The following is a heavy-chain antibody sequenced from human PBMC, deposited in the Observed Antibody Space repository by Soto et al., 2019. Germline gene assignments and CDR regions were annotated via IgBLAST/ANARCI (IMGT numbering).Heavy chain of an antibody. V-gene: IGHV3-9*01. D-gene: IGHD4-17*01. CDR3: AKDMGDYLLNWFDP. Sequence: EVQLVESGGGLVQPGRSLRLSCAASGFTFDDYAMHWVRQAPGKGLEWVSGISWNSGSIGYADSVKGRFTISRDNAKNSLYLQMNSLRAEDTALYYCAKDMGDYLLNWFDPWGQGTLVTVSS. CDR1: GFTFDDYA. J-gene: IGHJ5*02. CDR2: ISWNSGSI.